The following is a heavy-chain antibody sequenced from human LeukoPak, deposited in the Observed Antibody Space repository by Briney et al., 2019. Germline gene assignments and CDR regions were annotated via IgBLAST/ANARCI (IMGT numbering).Heavy chain of an antibody. Sequence: GGSLRLSCAASEFTFSDYSMNWVRQAPGKGLEWVSYIGDSSSIIWYADSVKGRFTISRDNAKNSLYLQMNSLRAEDTAVYYCAREIGYCSSTSCYQGNYYYGMDVWGQGTTVTVSS. CDR2: IGDSSSII. J-gene: IGHJ6*02. CDR3: AREIGYCSSTSCYQGNYYYGMDV. V-gene: IGHV3-48*04. D-gene: IGHD2-2*01. CDR1: EFTFSDYS.